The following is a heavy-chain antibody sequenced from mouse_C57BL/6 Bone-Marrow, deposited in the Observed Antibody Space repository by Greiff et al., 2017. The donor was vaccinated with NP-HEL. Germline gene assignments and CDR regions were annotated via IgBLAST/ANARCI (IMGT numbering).Heavy chain of an antibody. J-gene: IGHJ4*01. CDR1: GYTFTSYW. CDR2: IDPNSGGT. V-gene: IGHV1-72*01. CDR3: APAYYSNYRYAMDY. D-gene: IGHD2-5*01. Sequence: QVQLKQPGAELVKPGASVKLSCKASGYTFTSYWMHWVKQRPGRGLEWIGRIDPNSGGTKYNEKFKSKATLTVDKPSSTAYMQLSSLTSEDSAVYYCAPAYYSNYRYAMDYWGQGTSVTVSS.